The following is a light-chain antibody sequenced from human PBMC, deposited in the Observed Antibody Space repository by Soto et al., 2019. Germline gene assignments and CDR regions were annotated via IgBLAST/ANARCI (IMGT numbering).Light chain of an antibody. J-gene: IGLJ1*01. V-gene: IGLV1-47*01. CDR2: KIN. CDR1: NSNIGSNN. Sequence: QSVLTQPPSASGTPGQRVTISCAGSNSNIGSNNVYWYQQFPGTAPKLLIYKINQRPSGVPDRFSGSKSGTSASLAVSGLRSEDEADYYCSSYTSSRAYVFGIGTKLTVL. CDR3: SSYTSSRAYV.